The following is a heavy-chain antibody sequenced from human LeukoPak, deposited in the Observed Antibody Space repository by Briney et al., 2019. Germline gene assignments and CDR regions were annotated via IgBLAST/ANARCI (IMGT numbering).Heavy chain of an antibody. J-gene: IGHJ4*02. D-gene: IGHD1-26*01. Sequence: GGSLRLSCAAAGFTFNNYAMSWVRQAPGEGLKWVSGISSGGSTYYADSVKGRFTISRDNSKNTLYLQMNSLRAEDTAVYYCAKDTYSASPYYFDYWGQGTLVTVSS. CDR2: ISSGGST. CDR3: AKDTYSASPYYFDY. V-gene: IGHV3-23*01. CDR1: GFTFNNYA.